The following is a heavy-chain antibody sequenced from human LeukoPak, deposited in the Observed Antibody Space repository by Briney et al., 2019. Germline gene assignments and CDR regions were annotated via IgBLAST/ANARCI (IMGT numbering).Heavy chain of an antibody. CDR3: ARGGYSGYYFDY. Sequence: SVKVSCKASGGTFSSYAISWVRQAPGQGLEWMGGIIPIFGTANYAQKFQGRVTITADESTSTAYMELSSLRSEDTAVYYCARGGYSGYYFDYWGQGTLVTVSP. CDR2: IIPIFGTA. D-gene: IGHD5-18*01. V-gene: IGHV1-69*13. J-gene: IGHJ4*02. CDR1: GGTFSSYA.